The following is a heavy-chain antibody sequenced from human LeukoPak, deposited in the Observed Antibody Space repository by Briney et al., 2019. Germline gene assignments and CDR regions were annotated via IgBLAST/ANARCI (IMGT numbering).Heavy chain of an antibody. CDR3: AREGVEAAELDV. CDR1: GYSFTSYD. V-gene: IGHV1-8*01. CDR2: MTPNNGNR. J-gene: IGHJ6*04. D-gene: IGHD6-13*01. Sequence: ASVKVSCKASGYSFTSYDIHWVRQAPGQGLEWMGWMTPNNGNRGHAQKFQGRVTLTRDTSTGTAYMELRSLTSEDTAVYYCAREGVEAAELDVWGKGTTVTVSS.